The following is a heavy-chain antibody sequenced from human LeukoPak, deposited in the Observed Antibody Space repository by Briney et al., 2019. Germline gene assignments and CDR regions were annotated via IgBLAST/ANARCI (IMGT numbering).Heavy chain of an antibody. CDR2: IKQDGSEK. CDR1: GFTFSSYW. V-gene: IGHV3-7*03. CDR3: ARDSSIAARGFDH. Sequence: GGSLRLSCAASGFTFSSYWMSWVRQAPGKGLEWVANIKQDGSEKYYVDSVKGRFTISRDNAKNSLYLQMNSLRAEDTAVYYCARDSSIAARGFDHWGQGTLVTVSS. J-gene: IGHJ4*02. D-gene: IGHD6-6*01.